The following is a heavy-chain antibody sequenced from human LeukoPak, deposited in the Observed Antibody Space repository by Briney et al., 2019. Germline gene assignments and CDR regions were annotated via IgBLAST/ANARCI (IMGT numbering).Heavy chain of an antibody. CDR3: ARAPEYYDFWSGYYDY. Sequence: SSETLSLTCTVSGGSISSYYWSWIRQPPGKGLEWIGYIYYSGSTNYNPSLKSRVTISVDTSKNQFSLKLSSVTAADTAVYYCARAPEYYDFWSGYYDYWGQGTLVTVSS. CDR1: GGSISSYY. D-gene: IGHD3-3*01. CDR2: IYYSGST. J-gene: IGHJ4*02. V-gene: IGHV4-59*01.